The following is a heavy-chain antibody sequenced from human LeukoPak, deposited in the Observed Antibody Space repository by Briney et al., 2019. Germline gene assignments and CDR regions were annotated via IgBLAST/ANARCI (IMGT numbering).Heavy chain of an antibody. J-gene: IGHJ6*02. D-gene: IGHD3-10*01. CDR3: ARDHSYYFGSQTSTLDV. Sequence: SETLSLTCTISGASISTGGFYWTWIRQLPGEGLEWIGYIYYTGSVDYNASLKSRLTISLDTSKNRFSLKLNSVTAADTAVYYCARDHSYYFGSQTSTLDVWGQGTAVTVSS. V-gene: IGHV4-31*03. CDR2: IYYTGSV. CDR1: GASISTGGFY.